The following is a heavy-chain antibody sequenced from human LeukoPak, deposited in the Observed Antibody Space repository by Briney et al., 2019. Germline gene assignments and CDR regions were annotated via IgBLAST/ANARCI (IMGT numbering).Heavy chain of an antibody. D-gene: IGHD3-10*01. V-gene: IGHV3-53*01. CDR2: IYSGGST. J-gene: IGHJ4*02. Sequence: PGGSLRLSCAASGFTVSSNYMSWVRQAPGKGLEWVSVIYSGGSTYYADSVKGRFTISRDNSKNTLYLQMNSLRAEDTAVYYCATLKRSGSLDYWGQGTLVTVSS. CDR3: ATLKRSGSLDY. CDR1: GFTVSSNY.